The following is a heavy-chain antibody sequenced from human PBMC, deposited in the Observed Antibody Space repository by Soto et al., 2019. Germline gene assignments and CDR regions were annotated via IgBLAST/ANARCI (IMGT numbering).Heavy chain of an antibody. J-gene: IGHJ4*02. V-gene: IGHV3-9*01. D-gene: IGHD3-16*02. CDR3: AKDVGVTFGGVIVIRFTY. CDR1: GFTFDDYA. Sequence: EVQLVESGGGLVQPGRSLRLSCAASGFTFDDYAMHWVRQAPGKGLEWVSGISWNSGSIGYADSVKGRFTISRDNAKNSLYLQMNSLRAEDTALYYCAKDVGVTFGGVIVIRFTYWCQGILATVSS. CDR2: ISWNSGSI.